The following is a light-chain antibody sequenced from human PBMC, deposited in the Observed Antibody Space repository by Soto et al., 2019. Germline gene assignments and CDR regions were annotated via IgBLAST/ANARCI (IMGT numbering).Light chain of an antibody. CDR1: SSNIGSNF. CDR2: SDN. Sequence: QPVLTQPPSASGTPGQRVAISCSGSSSNIGSNFVYWYQQVPGTAPKLLIFSDNQRPSGVPDRFSGSKSGTSASLAISGLRSEDEGDYYCAAWDDSLSGVFGGGTKLTVL. V-gene: IGLV1-47*02. J-gene: IGLJ2*01. CDR3: AAWDDSLSGV.